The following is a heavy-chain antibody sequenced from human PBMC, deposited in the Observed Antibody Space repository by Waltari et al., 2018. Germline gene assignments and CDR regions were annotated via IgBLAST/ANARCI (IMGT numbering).Heavy chain of an antibody. Sequence: QVQLVQSGAEVKKPGASVTVSCTVSGYTLTELSMHWVRQAPGKGLEGMGGFDPEDGETIYAQKFQGRVTMTEDTSTDTAYMELSSLRSEDTAVYYCATQTGGSGSYYTGFDYWGQGTLVTVSS. CDR3: ATQTGGSGSYYTGFDY. D-gene: IGHD3-10*01. CDR2: FDPEDGET. J-gene: IGHJ4*02. V-gene: IGHV1-24*01. CDR1: GYTLTELS.